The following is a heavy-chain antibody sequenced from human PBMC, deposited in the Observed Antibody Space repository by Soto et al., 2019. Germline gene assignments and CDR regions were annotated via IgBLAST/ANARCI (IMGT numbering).Heavy chain of an antibody. J-gene: IGHJ3*02. Sequence: QVQLQESGPGLVKPSQTLSLTCTVSGGSISTGGYYWSWIRQHPGRGLEWIGYIYHSGMTFSNPSLQSRVAISIDTSENPFSLKLSSVTAAYTAVYYCATVRWELHDAFDIWGHGTMVSVSS. CDR2: IYHSGMT. CDR1: GGSISTGGYY. CDR3: ATVRWELHDAFDI. V-gene: IGHV4-31*03. D-gene: IGHD4-17*01.